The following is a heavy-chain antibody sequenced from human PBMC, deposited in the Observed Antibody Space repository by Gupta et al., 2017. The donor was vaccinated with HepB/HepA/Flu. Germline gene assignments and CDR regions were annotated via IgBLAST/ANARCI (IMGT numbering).Heavy chain of an antibody. J-gene: IGHJ6*03. V-gene: IGHV3-23*01. D-gene: IGHD3-3*01. Sequence: QLLESGGGLVQPGGSLRLYCAASGFSVGSNDMAWVRQAPGKGLEWVSGFGSGMKTHYADSVRGRFTISRDTVKNTVSLQMNNLRAEDTAVYYCAKDLYFWSGMDVWGEGTTVTVSS. CDR3: AKDLYFWSGMDV. CDR1: GFSVGSND. CDR2: FGSGMKT.